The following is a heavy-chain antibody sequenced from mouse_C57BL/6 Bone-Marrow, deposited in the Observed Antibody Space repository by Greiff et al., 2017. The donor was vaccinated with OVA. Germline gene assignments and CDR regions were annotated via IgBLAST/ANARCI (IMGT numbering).Heavy chain of an antibody. CDR1: GYSFTSYW. CDR2: IHPNSGST. J-gene: IGHJ2*01. V-gene: IGHV1-64*01. D-gene: IGHD1-1*01. Sequence: QVQLQQPGADLVKPGASVKLSCTASGYSFTSYWLHWVKQRPGQGLEWIGMIHPNSGSTNYNEKFKSKATLTVDKSSSTAYMQHSSLTSEDAAVYCCASYYYGRSYGYWGQGTTLTVSS. CDR3: ASYYYGRSYGY.